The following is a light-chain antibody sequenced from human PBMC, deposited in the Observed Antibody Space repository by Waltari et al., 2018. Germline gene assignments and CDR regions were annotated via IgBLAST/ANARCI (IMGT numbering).Light chain of an antibody. V-gene: IGKV3-15*01. Sequence: EIVMTQSPATLSVSPGERATLPCRASQSVNSNLAWYQQKPGQAPRLRIYGASTRATGIPARFSGSGSGTEFTLTISSLQSEDFAVYYCQQYNNWPPYTFGQGTKLEIK. J-gene: IGKJ2*01. CDR2: GAS. CDR3: QQYNNWPPYT. CDR1: QSVNSN.